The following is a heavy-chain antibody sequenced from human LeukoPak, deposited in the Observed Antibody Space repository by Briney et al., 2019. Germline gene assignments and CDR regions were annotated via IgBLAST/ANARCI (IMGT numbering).Heavy chain of an antibody. D-gene: IGHD1-26*01. J-gene: IGHJ3*02. Sequence: ASVKVSCKASGFTFTGYYIHWVRQAPGQGLEWMGWINANSGDTNYAQKFRGWVTMTRDTSISTAYLQWSSLKASDTAMYYCALMSRGSYWTHAFDIWGQGTMVTVSS. CDR1: GFTFTGYY. CDR3: ALMSRGSYWTHAFDI. V-gene: IGHV1-2*04. CDR2: INANSGDT.